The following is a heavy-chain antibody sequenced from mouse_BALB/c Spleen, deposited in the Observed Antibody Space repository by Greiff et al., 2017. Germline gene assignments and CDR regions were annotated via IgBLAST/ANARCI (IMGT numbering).Heavy chain of an antibody. CDR3: AKQGITTVEDYYAMDY. V-gene: IGHV2-6-5*01. J-gene: IGHJ4*01. CDR1: GFSLTDYG. Sequence: QVQLKESGPGLVAPSQSLSITCTVSGFSLTDYGVSWIRQPPGKGLEWLGVIWGGGSTYYNSALKSRLSISKDNSKSQVFLKMNSLQTDDTAMYYCAKQGITTVEDYYAMDYWGQGTSVTVSS. D-gene: IGHD1-1*01. CDR2: IWGGGST.